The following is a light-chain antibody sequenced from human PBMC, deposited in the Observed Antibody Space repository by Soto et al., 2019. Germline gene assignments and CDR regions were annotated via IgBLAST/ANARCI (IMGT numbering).Light chain of an antibody. CDR3: CSYAGSSTLAV. J-gene: IGLJ7*01. V-gene: IGLV2-23*02. CDR2: EVS. Sequence: ALTQPASVSGSPGQPITISCTGTSSDVGSYNLVSWYQQHPTKAPKLMIYEVSERPSGVSNRFSGSKSDNTASLTISGLQAEDEADYYCCSYAGSSTLAVFGGGTQLTVL. CDR1: SSDVGSYNL.